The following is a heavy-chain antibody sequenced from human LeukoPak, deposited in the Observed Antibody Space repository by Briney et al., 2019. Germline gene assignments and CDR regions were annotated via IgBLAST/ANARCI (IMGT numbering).Heavy chain of an antibody. J-gene: IGHJ5*02. CDR2: ISDSGDST. V-gene: IGHV3-23*01. D-gene: IGHD3-10*01. CDR3: ARDIRGSGNYGWFDP. Sequence: PGGSLRLSCAASGFTFNTYWMTWVRQAPGRGLEWVSAISDSGDSTYYADSVRGRFTISRDNSKNTLYLQMNSLRAEDTAIYSCARDIRGSGNYGWFDPWGQGTLVTVSS. CDR1: GFTFNTYW.